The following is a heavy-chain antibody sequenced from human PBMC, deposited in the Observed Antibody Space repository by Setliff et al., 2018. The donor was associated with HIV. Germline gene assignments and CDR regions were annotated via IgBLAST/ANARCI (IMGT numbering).Heavy chain of an antibody. J-gene: IGHJ6*02. V-gene: IGHV1-8*01. Sequence: GASVKVSCKASGYTFTSYDINWVRQATGQGLEWMRWMNPNSGNTGYAQKFQGRVTMTRNTSISTAYMELSSLRSEDTAVYYCARGSYSSSWYGYYYYYGMDVWGQGTTVTVSS. CDR1: GYTFTSYD. D-gene: IGHD6-13*01. CDR3: ARGSYSSSWYGYYYYYGMDV. CDR2: MNPNSGNT.